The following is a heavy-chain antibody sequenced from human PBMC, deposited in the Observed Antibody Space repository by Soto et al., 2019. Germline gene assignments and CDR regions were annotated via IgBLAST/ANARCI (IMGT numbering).Heavy chain of an antibody. CDR1: GFTFSSYA. CDR3: ASSTGSWYEGSFEY. Sequence: EVQLLESRGGLVQPGGSLRLSCAASGFTFSSYAMSCVRQAPGKGLEWVSAISGSGGSTYYTDSVKGRFTISRDNSRNTLYLQLKSLRAEDTAVYYCASSTGSWYEGSFEYWGQGTLLTVSS. J-gene: IGHJ4*02. V-gene: IGHV3-23*01. CDR2: ISGSGGST. D-gene: IGHD6-13*01.